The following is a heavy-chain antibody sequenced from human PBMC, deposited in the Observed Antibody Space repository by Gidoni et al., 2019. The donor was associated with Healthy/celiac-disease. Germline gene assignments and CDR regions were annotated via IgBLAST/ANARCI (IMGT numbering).Heavy chain of an antibody. CDR1: GFPFRSYA. V-gene: IGHV3-23*01. Sequence: EVQLLESGGGLVQPGGSLRLSCPSSGFPFRSYAMSWVRQAPGKGLEWGVAISGSGGSKYDAEAVKGRFTISRDNSKNTLYLQMNSLRAEDTAVYYCAKDPNIVVVPAAPDYWRQGTLVTVSS. J-gene: IGHJ4*02. CDR2: ISGSGGSK. CDR3: AKDPNIVVVPAAPDY. D-gene: IGHD2-2*01.